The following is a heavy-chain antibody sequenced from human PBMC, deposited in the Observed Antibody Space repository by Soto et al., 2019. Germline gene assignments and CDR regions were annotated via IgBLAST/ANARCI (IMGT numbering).Heavy chain of an antibody. CDR1: GDTFNFYS. CDR3: ASSYGSGYRAFDY. D-gene: IGHD3-10*01. J-gene: IGHJ4*02. CDR2: VNPIVSMS. Sequence: QVQLVQSGAEVKRPGSSVKVSCKASGDTFNFYSINWVRQAPGLGLEWMGRVNPIVSMSNYAQKFQGRVTVTEDNSTSTGYMELSSLRSEDTAIYYCASSYGSGYRAFDYWGQGALVTVSS. V-gene: IGHV1-69*02.